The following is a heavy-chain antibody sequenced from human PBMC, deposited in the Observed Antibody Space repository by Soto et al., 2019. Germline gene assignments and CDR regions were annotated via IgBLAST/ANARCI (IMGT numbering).Heavy chain of an antibody. Sequence: QITLKESGPTLVKPTQTLTLTCTFSGFSLSPSGVGVGWIRQPPGKALEWLALIYWDDAKRYSPSLKSRLSITKDTAKNQVVLTMTNMDPVDTSTYYCAHSDSPLEMATTPFDYWGQGTLVTVSS. V-gene: IGHV2-5*02. J-gene: IGHJ4*02. CDR3: AHSDSPLEMATTPFDY. D-gene: IGHD5-12*01. CDR1: GFSLSPSGVG. CDR2: IYWDDAK.